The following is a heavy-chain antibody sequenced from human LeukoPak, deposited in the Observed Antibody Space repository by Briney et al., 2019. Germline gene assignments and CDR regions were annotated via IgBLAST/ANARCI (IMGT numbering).Heavy chain of an antibody. D-gene: IGHD3-22*01. CDR1: GASISSSSYY. Sequence: PSETLSLTCTVSGASISSSSYYWGWIRQPPGKGLEWIGSIYYSGSTYYNPSLKSRVTISVDTSKNQFSLKLSSVTAADTAVYYRARGYYYDSSGYSYYFDYWGQGTLVTVSS. CDR2: IYYSGST. J-gene: IGHJ4*02. CDR3: ARGYYYDSSGYSYYFDY. V-gene: IGHV4-39*01.